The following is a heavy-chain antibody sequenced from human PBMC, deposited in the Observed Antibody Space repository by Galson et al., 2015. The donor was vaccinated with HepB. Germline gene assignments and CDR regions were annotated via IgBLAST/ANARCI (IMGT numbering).Heavy chain of an antibody. D-gene: IGHD5-18*01. Sequence: WIGRIYGSGSTDYNPSLKSRVTMSVDTSKNQFALKLTSVTAADTAVYYCARSPRTAQLDYWGQGTLVTVSS. CDR3: ARSPRTAQLDY. J-gene: IGHJ4*02. V-gene: IGHV4-59*10. CDR2: IYGSGST.